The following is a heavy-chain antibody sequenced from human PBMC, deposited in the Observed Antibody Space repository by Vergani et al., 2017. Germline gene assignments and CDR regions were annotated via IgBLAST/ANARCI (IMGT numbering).Heavy chain of an antibody. D-gene: IGHD6-19*01. V-gene: IGHV3-30*03. CDR1: GFTFSSYG. CDR3: ATPRTQQWLLDY. Sequence: QVQLVESGGGVVQPGRSPRLSCAASGFTFSSYGMHWVRQAPGKGLEWVAVISYDGSNKYYADSVKGRFTISRDNSKNTLYLQMNSLRAEDTAVYYCATPRTQQWLLDYWGQGTLVTVSS. J-gene: IGHJ4*02. CDR2: ISYDGSNK.